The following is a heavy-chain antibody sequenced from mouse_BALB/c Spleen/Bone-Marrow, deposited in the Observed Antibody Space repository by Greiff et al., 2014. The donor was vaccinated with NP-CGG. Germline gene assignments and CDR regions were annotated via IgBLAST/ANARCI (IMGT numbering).Heavy chain of an antibody. J-gene: IGHJ1*01. CDR3: ARYYDYDWYFDV. D-gene: IGHD2-4*01. CDR1: GYTFTDSD. Sequence: VHLVESGPELVKPGASVKMSCKASGYTFTDSDIRWVKQRTGQGLEWIGEIYPGSGSTYYNEKFKGKATLTADKSSNTAYMQRSSLTSEDAAVYCCARYYDYDWYFDVWGAGTTVTVSS. CDR2: IYPGSGST. V-gene: IGHV1-77*01.